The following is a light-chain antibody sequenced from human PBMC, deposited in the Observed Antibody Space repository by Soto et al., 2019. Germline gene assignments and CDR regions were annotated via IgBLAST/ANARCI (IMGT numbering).Light chain of an antibody. CDR1: SSNIGAGYA. CDR3: QSYDSSLSGVV. Sequence: QSVLTQPPSVSGAPGQRVTISGTGSSSNIGAGYAVQWYQQLPGTAPKLLIYDNNSRPSGVPDRFSGSKSGTSASLAITGLQAEDEAAYSCQSYDSSLSGVVFGGGTKLTVL. V-gene: IGLV1-40*01. J-gene: IGLJ2*01. CDR2: DNN.